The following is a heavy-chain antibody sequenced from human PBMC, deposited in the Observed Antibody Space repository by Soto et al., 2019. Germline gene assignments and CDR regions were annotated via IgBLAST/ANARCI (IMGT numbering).Heavy chain of an antibody. J-gene: IGHJ5*02. D-gene: IGHD6-13*01. CDR3: AKDSSSWPLNWFDX. CDR1: GFTFSSDA. CDR2: ISGSGGST. Sequence: GGSLILSCAASGFTFSSDAMSWVRQAPGKGLEWVSAISGSGGSTYYADSVKGRFTISRDNSKNTLYLQMNSLRAEDTAVYYCAKDSSSWPLNWFDXWGQGTLVTVSS. V-gene: IGHV3-23*01.